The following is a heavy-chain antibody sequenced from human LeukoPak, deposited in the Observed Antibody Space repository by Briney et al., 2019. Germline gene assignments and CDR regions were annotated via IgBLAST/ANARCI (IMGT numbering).Heavy chain of an antibody. Sequence: GGSLRLSCAASGFTFSHAWMSWVRQAPGKGREWVGRIKSKTNGGTTDYAAPVKGRFTISRDDSKNTLYLQMNSLRAEDTAVYYCANGDTAMVISYWGQGTLVTVSS. CDR2: IKSKTNGGTT. CDR3: ANGDTAMVISY. CDR1: GFTFSHAW. D-gene: IGHD5-18*01. J-gene: IGHJ4*02. V-gene: IGHV3-15*01.